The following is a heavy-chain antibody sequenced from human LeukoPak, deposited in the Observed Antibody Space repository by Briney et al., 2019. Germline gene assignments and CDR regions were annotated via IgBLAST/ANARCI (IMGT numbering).Heavy chain of an antibody. CDR3: ARGLAYCGGDCYAPDY. V-gene: IGHV1-69*05. Sequence: ASVKVSCKASGGTFSSYAISWVRQAPGQGLEWMGGIIPIFGTANYAQKFQGRVTITTDESTSTAYMELSSLRSEDTAVYYCARGLAYCGGDCYAPDYWGQGTLVTVSS. CDR1: GGTFSSYA. CDR2: IIPIFGTA. D-gene: IGHD2-21*02. J-gene: IGHJ4*02.